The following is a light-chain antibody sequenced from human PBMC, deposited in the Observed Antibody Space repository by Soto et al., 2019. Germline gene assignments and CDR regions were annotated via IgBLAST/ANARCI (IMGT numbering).Light chain of an antibody. CDR2: GNI. CDR1: SSNIGAGYD. V-gene: IGLV1-40*01. J-gene: IGLJ2*01. CDR3: QSYDNSLSGSL. Sequence: QSVLTQPPSVSGAPGQRVTISCTGSSSNIGAGYDVHWYQQLPGTAPKLLIYGNINRPSGVPDRFSGSKSGTSASLAITGLQAEDEADYYCQSYDNSLSGSLFGGGTKVTVL.